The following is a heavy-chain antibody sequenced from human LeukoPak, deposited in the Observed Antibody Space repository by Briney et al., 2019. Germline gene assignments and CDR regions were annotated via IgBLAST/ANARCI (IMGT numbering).Heavy chain of an antibody. V-gene: IGHV1-2*02. CDR2: INPNSGGT. CDR3: ARTPSGAYQLLYAFDY. CDR1: GYTFTGYY. D-gene: IGHD2-2*02. J-gene: IGHJ4*02. Sequence: ASVKVSCKASGYTFTGYYMHWVRQAPGQGLEWMGWINPNSGGTNYAQKFQGRVTMTRDTSISTAYMELSRLRSDDTAAYYCARTPSGAYQLLYAFDYWGQGTLVTVSS.